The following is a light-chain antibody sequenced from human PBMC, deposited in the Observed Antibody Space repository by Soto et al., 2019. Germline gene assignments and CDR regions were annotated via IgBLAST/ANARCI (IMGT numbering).Light chain of an antibody. CDR1: QGISGW. CDR3: QQYDSSSVWT. J-gene: IGKJ1*01. Sequence: DIQMTQSPSTLCTSEGDRVTITCRASQGISGWLAWYQQKAGKAPRLLIFDASSLMSGVPSRFSGSGYGTDFTLTINRLQPDDSATYYCQQYDSSSVWTFGQGTKVDIK. V-gene: IGKV1-5*01. CDR2: DAS.